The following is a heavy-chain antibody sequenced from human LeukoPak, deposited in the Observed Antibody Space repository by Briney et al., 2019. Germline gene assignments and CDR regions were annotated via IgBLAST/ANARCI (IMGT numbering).Heavy chain of an antibody. Sequence: PGGSLRLSCAASGFTFSSYAMGWVRQAPGKGLEWVSAISGSGGSTYYADSVKGRFTISRDNSKNTLYLQMNSLRAEDTAVYYSAKALTTVTTPLWNWGQGTLVTVSS. V-gene: IGHV3-23*01. D-gene: IGHD4-17*01. CDR3: AKALTTVTTPLWN. CDR2: ISGSGGST. CDR1: GFTFSSYA. J-gene: IGHJ4*02.